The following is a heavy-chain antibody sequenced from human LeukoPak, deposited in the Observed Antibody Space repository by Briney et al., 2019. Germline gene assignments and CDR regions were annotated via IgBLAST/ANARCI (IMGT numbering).Heavy chain of an antibody. Sequence: SGPTRVKPTQTLTLTCTFSGFSLSTSGVGVGWIRQPPGKALEWLALIYWDDDKRYSPSLKSRLTITKDTSKNQVVLTMTNMDPVDTATYYCAQQGRYSGYDSFDFWGKGTLVSVSS. CDR2: IYWDDDK. V-gene: IGHV2-5*02. D-gene: IGHD5-12*01. CDR3: AQQGRYSGYDSFDF. J-gene: IGHJ4*02. CDR1: GFSLSTSGVG.